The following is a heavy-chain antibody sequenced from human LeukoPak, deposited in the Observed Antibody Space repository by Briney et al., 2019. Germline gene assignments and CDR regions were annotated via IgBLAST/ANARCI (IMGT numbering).Heavy chain of an antibody. CDR2: ISVYNGNT. CDR1: GYTFTSYY. CDR3: ARARGGSYYYNYMDV. Sequence: ASVKVSCKASGYTFTSYYMHWVRQAPGQGLEWMGWISVYNGNTNYVQKLQGRVTMTTDTSTSTAYMELRSLRSDDTAVYYCARARGGSYYYNYMDVWGKGTTVTVSS. V-gene: IGHV1-18*04. J-gene: IGHJ6*03. D-gene: IGHD3-16*01.